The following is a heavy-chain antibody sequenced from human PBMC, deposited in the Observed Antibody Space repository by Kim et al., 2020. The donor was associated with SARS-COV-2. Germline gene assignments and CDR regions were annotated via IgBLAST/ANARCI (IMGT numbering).Heavy chain of an antibody. V-gene: IGHV1-69*13. D-gene: IGHD3-10*01. CDR3: ARPNYHGSGNFDDAFGI. J-gene: IGHJ3*02. CDR1: GGTFNSYA. Sequence: SVKVSCKASGGTFNSYAFTWVRQAPGQGLEWMGGIIPIFDIVNSAQKFQDRVTLTADESTSTAYMELSSLRSDDTAVYYCARPNYHGSGNFDDAFGIWGQGTMLTVSS. CDR2: IIPIFDIV.